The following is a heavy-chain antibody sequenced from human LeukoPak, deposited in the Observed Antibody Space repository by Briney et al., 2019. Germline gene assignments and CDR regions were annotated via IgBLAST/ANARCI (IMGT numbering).Heavy chain of an antibody. D-gene: IGHD4-17*01. CDR3: ARDSLASDYGDYVGWFDP. CDR1: GGSVSGSYY. CDR2: MYSSGTI. V-gene: IGHV4-61*01. Sequence: PSETLSLTCTVSGGSVSGSYYWNWIRQPPGKGLEWIGYMYSSGTINYNPSLKSRVTISVDTSKNQFSLKLSSVTAADTAVYYCARDSLASDYGDYVGWFDPWGQGTLVTVSS. J-gene: IGHJ5*02.